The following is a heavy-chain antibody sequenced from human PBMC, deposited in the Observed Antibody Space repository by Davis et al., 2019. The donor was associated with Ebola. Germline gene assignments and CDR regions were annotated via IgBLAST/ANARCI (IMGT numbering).Heavy chain of an antibody. J-gene: IGHJ4*02. CDR1: GFTFSSYG. V-gene: IGHV3-7*01. CDR2: IKQDGSEK. Sequence: GESLKISCAASGFTFSSYGMHWVRQAPGKGLEWVANIKQDGSEKYYVDSVEGRFTISRDNAKNSLYLQMNSLRAEDTAVYYCARDNEYFDYWGQGTLVTVSS. CDR3: ARDNEYFDY. D-gene: IGHD1-1*01.